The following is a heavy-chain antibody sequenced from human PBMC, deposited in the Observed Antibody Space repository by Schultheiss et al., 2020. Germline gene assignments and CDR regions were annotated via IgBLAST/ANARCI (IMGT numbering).Heavy chain of an antibody. V-gene: IGHV3-33*05. CDR2: ISYDGSNK. CDR1: GFTFSSYG. D-gene: IGHD2-15*01. CDR3: ARDHPYCSGGSCYSVPYYYYYGMDV. J-gene: IGHJ6*02. Sequence: GGSLRLSCAASGFTFSSYGMHWVRQAPGKGLEWVAVISYDGSNKYYADSVKGRFTISRDNSKNTLYLQMNSLRAEDTAVYYCARDHPYCSGGSCYSVPYYYYYGMDVWGQGTTVTVSS.